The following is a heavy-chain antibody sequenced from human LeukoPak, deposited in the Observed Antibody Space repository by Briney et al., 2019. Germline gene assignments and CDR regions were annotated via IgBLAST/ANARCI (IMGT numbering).Heavy chain of an antibody. Sequence: GSLRLSCAASGFTFSSYSMNWVRQAPGKGLEWVSYISSSSSTIYYADSVKGRFTISRDNAKNSLYLQMNSLRAEDTAVYCCASLGGSYYGHVSDYWGQGTLVTVSS. CDR2: ISSSSSTI. V-gene: IGHV3-48*01. CDR1: GFTFSSYS. CDR3: ASLGGSYYGHVSDY. J-gene: IGHJ4*02. D-gene: IGHD1-26*01.